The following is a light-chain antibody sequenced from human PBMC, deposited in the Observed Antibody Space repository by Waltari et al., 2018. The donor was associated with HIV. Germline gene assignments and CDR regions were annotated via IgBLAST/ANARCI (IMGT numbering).Light chain of an antibody. J-gene: IGLJ2*01. V-gene: IGLV1-44*01. CDR2: NNY. CDR3: AAWDDSLDGLVV. CDR1: SSNIGSNT. Sequence: QSVLTQPPSTSGTPGQRVTISCSGSSSNIGSNTVNWYQHLPGMAPKLLIVNNYLRSSGVPHRFSASKSGTSASLAINGLQSQDEGDYYCAAWDDSLDGLVVFGGGTKLTVL.